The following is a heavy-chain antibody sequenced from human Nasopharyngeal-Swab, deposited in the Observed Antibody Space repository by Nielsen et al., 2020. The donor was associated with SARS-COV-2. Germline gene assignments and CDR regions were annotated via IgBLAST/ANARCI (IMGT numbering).Heavy chain of an antibody. V-gene: IGHV3-53*01. Sequence: GESLKISCAASGFSVSSNYMSWVRQAPGKGLEWVSIIYPGGSTYYADSVKGRFTISRDSSRNTLYLQLNSLTAEDTAVYYCARVLDGYNGFDYWCQGTLVTVSS. D-gene: IGHD5-24*01. CDR1: GFSVSSNY. CDR3: ARVLDGYNGFDY. CDR2: IYPGGST. J-gene: IGHJ4*02.